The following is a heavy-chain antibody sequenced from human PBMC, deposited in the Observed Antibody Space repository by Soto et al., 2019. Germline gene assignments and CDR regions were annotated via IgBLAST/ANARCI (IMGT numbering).Heavy chain of an antibody. D-gene: IGHD2-15*01. J-gene: IGHJ5*02. CDR3: ARGGPDIVVVVAAGDNWFDP. V-gene: IGHV1-8*01. Sequence: QVQLVQSGAEVKKPGASVKVSCKASGYTFTSYDINWVRQATGQGLEWMGWMNPNSGNTGYAQKFQGRVTMTRNTSISTAYMELSSLRSEDTAVYYCARGGPDIVVVVAAGDNWFDPWGQGTLVTVSS. CDR2: MNPNSGNT. CDR1: GYTFTSYD.